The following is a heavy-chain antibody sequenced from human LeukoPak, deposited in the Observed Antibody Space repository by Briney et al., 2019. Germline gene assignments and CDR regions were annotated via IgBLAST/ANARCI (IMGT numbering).Heavy chain of an antibody. CDR3: AELGITMIGGV. J-gene: IGHJ6*04. CDR2: ISGSGGNT. D-gene: IGHD3-10*02. V-gene: IGHV3-23*01. CDR1: GFAFSSYA. Sequence: GGSLRLSCAASGFAFSSYAMSWVRQAPGKGLEWVSAISGSGGNTYYADSVKGRFTISRDNAKNSLYLQMNSLRAEDTAVYYCAELGITMIGGVWGKGTTVTISS.